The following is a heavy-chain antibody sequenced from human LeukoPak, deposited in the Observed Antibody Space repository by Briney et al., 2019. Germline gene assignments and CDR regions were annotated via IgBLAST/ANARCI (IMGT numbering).Heavy chain of an antibody. V-gene: IGHV1-18*01. CDR3: ARDGSSWPGYYYYGMDV. CDR1: GYTFTSYG. J-gene: IGHJ6*02. Sequence: ASVKVSCKASGYTFTSYGIGWVRQAPGQGLEWMGWISAYNGNTNYAQKLQGRVTMTTDTSTSTAYMELRSLRSDDTAVYYCARDGSSWPGYYYYGMDVWGQGTTVTVSS. CDR2: ISAYNGNT. D-gene: IGHD6-13*01.